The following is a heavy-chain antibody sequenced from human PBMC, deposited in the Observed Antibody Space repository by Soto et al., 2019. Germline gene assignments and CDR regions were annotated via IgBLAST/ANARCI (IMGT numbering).Heavy chain of an antibody. CDR2: IYYSGNT. V-gene: IGHV4-30-4*01. J-gene: IGHJ4*02. D-gene: IGHD4-17*01. Sequence: SETLSLTCTVSGDSISSGDYYWSWIRQPPGKGLEWIGCIYYSGNTYYNPSLKRRVSISVDTSKNQFSLKLRSVTAADTAVYYCAIETYGDYVGYFDSRGQGIQVTVSS. CDR3: AIETYGDYVGYFDS. CDR1: GDSISSGDYY.